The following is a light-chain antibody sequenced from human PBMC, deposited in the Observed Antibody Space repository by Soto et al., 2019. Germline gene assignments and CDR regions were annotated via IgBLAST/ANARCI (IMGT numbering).Light chain of an antibody. J-gene: IGKJ5*01. Sequence: EIVLTQSPDTLPLSPGERAALSCRATQSVSSYLPRYQQQPGPAPRLLISDATHWATGIPARFSGSGSGTDFTLTISSLEPEDFAVYYCQQRRNSPRITFGQGTRLEIK. CDR1: QSVSSY. V-gene: IGKV3-11*01. CDR2: DAT. CDR3: QQRRNSPRIT.